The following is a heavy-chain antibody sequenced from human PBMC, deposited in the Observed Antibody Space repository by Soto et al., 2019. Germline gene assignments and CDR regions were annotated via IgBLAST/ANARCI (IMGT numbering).Heavy chain of an antibody. CDR2: IYHSGST. V-gene: IGHV4-30-2*01. Sequence: PSETLSLTCAVSGGSISSGGYSWSWIRQPPGKGLEWIGYIYHSGSTYYNPSLKSRVTISVDGSKNQFSLKLSSVTAADTAVYYCARVPGPWGQGTLVTVPQ. J-gene: IGHJ5*02. CDR3: ARVPGP. CDR1: GGSISSGGYS.